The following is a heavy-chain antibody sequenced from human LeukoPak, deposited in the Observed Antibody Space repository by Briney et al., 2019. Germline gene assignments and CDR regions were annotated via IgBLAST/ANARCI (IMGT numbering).Heavy chain of an antibody. CDR1: GYTLTELS. V-gene: IGHV1-2*02. D-gene: IGHD2-8*01. CDR2: INPNSGGT. CDR3: ARAGYCTNGVSDPTVGWYFDL. Sequence: GASVKVSCKVSGYTLTELSMHWVRQAPGQGLEWMGWINPNSGGTNYAQKFQGRVTMTRDTSISTAYMELSRLRSDDTAVYYCARAGYCTNGVSDPTVGWYFDLWGRGTLVTVSS. J-gene: IGHJ2*01.